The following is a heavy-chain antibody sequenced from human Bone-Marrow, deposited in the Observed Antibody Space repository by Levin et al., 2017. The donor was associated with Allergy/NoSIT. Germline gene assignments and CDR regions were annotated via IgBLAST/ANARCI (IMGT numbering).Heavy chain of an antibody. Sequence: PSETLSLTCAVSGYSISSDYYWGWIRQPPGEGLEWIGNTYHSGSTYYNPSLKSRATISVDTSKNQFSLKVTSVTAADTAVYYCARTLGYCSGDSCYFYFDYWGRGTLVTVSS. V-gene: IGHV4-38-2*01. CDR1: GYSISSDYY. CDR2: TYHSGST. CDR3: ARTLGYCSGDSCYFYFDY. D-gene: IGHD2-15*01. J-gene: IGHJ4*02.